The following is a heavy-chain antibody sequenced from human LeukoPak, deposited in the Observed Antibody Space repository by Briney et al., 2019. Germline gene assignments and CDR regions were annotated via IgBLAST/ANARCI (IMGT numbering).Heavy chain of an antibody. CDR1: GFTFSSYW. Sequence: GGSLRLSCAASGFTFSSYWMHWVRQAPGKGLVWVSRINNEGSSTSHADSVKGRFTISRDNAKNTLYLQMNSLRAEDTAVYYCARASSTGLTGYYSFDYWGQGTLVTVSS. CDR3: ARASSTGLTGYYSFDY. D-gene: IGHD3-9*01. CDR2: INNEGSST. J-gene: IGHJ4*02. V-gene: IGHV3-74*01.